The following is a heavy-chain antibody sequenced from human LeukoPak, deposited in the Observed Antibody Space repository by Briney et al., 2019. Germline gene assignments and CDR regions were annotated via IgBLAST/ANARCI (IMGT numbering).Heavy chain of an antibody. V-gene: IGHV1-8*01. D-gene: IGHD6-19*01. CDR3: ARPKSQLAPYYFDY. CDR1: GYTFTSYD. Sequence: ASVTVSCKASGYTFTSYDINWVRQATGQGLEWMGWMNPNSGNTGYAQKFQGRVTMTRNTSISTAYMELSSLRSEDTAVYYCARPKSQLAPYYFDYWGQGTLVTVSS. J-gene: IGHJ4*02. CDR2: MNPNSGNT.